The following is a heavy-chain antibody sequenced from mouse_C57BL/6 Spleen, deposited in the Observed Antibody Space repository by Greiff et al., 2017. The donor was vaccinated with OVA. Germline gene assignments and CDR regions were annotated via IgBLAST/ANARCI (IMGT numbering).Heavy chain of an antibody. V-gene: IGHV1-80*01. D-gene: IGHD2-10*01. Sequence: QVQLKQSGAELVKPGASVKISCKASGYAFSSYWMNWVKQRPGKGLEWIGQIYPGDGDTNYNGKFKGKATLTADKSSSTADMQLSSLTSEDSAVYFGAASYYGKDVWFAYWGKGTLVTVSA. CDR1: GYAFSSYW. CDR2: IYPGDGDT. CDR3: AASYYGKDVWFAY. J-gene: IGHJ3*01.